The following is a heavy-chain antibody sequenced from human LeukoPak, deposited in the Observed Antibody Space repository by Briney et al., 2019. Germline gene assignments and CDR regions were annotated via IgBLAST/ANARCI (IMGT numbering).Heavy chain of an antibody. Sequence: SETLSLTCTVSGGSISSSSYHWGWIRLPPGKGLEWIGNLYYSGSTYYNPSLKSRVTISVDTSKNQFSLKLSSVTAADTAVYYCARERNSGYHGSAFDIWGQGTMVTVSS. CDR1: GGSISSSSYH. CDR2: LYYSGST. D-gene: IGHD5-12*01. J-gene: IGHJ3*02. CDR3: ARERNSGYHGSAFDI. V-gene: IGHV4-39*07.